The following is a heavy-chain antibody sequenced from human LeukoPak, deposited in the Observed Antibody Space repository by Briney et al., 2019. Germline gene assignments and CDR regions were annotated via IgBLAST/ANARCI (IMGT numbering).Heavy chain of an antibody. D-gene: IGHD3-3*01. CDR1: RFIFSSYW. J-gene: IGHJ4*02. V-gene: IGHV3-7*01. CDR2: IKQNGSEK. CDR3: ARGMGYDFWSCYYCY. Sequence: GGSLRLSCAASRFIFSSYWMSWVRQAPGKGLEWVANIKQNGSEKYYVDSVKGRFTISRDTAKNSMYLQMNSLRAEDTAVYYCARGMGYDFWSCYYCYWGQGTLVTVSS.